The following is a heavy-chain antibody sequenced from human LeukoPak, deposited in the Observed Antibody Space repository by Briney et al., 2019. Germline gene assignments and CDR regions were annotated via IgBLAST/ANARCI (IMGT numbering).Heavy chain of an antibody. CDR2: INHSGST. Sequence: SETLSLTCAVYGESFSGYYWSWIRQPPGKGLEWIGEINHSGSTNYNPSLKSRVTISVDTSKNQVSLKLSSVTAADTAVYYCARRGDSLKIAKYYFDYWGQGTLVTVSS. CDR1: GESFSGYY. CDR3: ARRGDSLKIAKYYFDY. J-gene: IGHJ4*02. V-gene: IGHV4-34*01. D-gene: IGHD5-18*01.